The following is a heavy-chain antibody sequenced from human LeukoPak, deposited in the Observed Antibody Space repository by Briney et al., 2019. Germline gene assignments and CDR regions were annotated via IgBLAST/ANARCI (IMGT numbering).Heavy chain of an antibody. CDR2: IRYDGSNK. Sequence: GRSLRLSCAASGFTFSSYGMHCVRQAPGKGLEWVAFIRYDGSNKYYADSVKGRFTISRDNSKNTVYLQMNSLRAEDTAVYYCAAPGVPAATYYFDYWGQGTLVTVSS. CDR3: AAPGVPAATYYFDY. V-gene: IGHV3-30*02. CDR1: GFTFSSYG. D-gene: IGHD2-2*01. J-gene: IGHJ4*02.